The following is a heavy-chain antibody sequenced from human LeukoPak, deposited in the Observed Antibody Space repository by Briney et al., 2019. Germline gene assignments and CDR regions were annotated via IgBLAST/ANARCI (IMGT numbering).Heavy chain of an antibody. D-gene: IGHD2-2*02. CDR2: TYYRSKWYN. V-gene: IGHV6-1*01. J-gene: IGHJ3*02. CDR1: GDSVSSNSAA. CDR3: ARASPRGGYCSSTSCYTEVGAFDI. Sequence: SQTLSLTCAISGDSVSSNSAAWNWIRQSPSRGLEWLGRTYYRSKWYNDYAVSVKSRITINPDTSKNQFSLQLNSATPEDTAVYYCARASPRGGYCSSTSCYTEVGAFDIWGQGTMVTVSS.